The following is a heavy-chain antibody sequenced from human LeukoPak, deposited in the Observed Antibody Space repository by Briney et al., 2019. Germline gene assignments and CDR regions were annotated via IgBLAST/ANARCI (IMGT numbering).Heavy chain of an antibody. CDR1: GGTFSSYA. V-gene: IGHV1-69*13. CDR3: ARDQYGSGSYYKPFDY. D-gene: IGHD3-10*01. Sequence: SVKVSCKAFGGTFSSYAISWVRQAPGQGLEWMGGIIPIFGTANYAQKFQGRVTITADESTSTAYMELSSLRSEDTAVYYCARDQYGSGSYYKPFDYWGQGALVTVSS. CDR2: IIPIFGTA. J-gene: IGHJ4*02.